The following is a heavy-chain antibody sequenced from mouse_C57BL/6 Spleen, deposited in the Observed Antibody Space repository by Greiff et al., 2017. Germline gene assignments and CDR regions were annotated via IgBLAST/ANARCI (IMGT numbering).Heavy chain of an antibody. CDR1: GYNINDTY. CDR3: AKGGAMDY. CDR2: IDPANGNT. V-gene: IGHV14-3*01. J-gene: IGHJ4*01. Sequence: EVKLVESVAELVRPGASVKLSCTASGYNINDTYMHWVKQRPEQGLEWIGRIDPANGNTKYAPKFKGKATLTADTSSHTAYLQLSSLTSEAPAIYYCAKGGAMDYWGQGTSVTVSS.